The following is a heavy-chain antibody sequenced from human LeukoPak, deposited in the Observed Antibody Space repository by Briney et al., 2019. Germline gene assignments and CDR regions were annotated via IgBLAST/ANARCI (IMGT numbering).Heavy chain of an antibody. V-gene: IGHV3-30*02. Sequence: SGGSLRLSCAASGFTFSSYGMHWVRQAPGKGLEWVAFIRYDGSNKYYADSVKGRFTISRDNSKNTLYLQMNSLRAEDTAVYYCAKDSGYNPLIDYWGQGTLVTVSS. CDR1: GFTFSSYG. J-gene: IGHJ4*02. D-gene: IGHD5-24*01. CDR2: IRYDGSNK. CDR3: AKDSGYNPLIDY.